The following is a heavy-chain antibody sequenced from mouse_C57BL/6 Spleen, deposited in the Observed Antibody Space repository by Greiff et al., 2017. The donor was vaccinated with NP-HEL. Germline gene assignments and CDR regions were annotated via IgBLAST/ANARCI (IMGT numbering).Heavy chain of an antibody. V-gene: IGHV5-4*01. Sequence: EVKLVESGGGLVKPGGSLKLSCAASGFTFSSYAMSWVRQTPGKRLEWVATISDGGSYTYYPDNVKGRFTIPRDNAKNNLYLQMSHLKSEETAVYYCAREGELGLLYWYFDGWGTGTTVTVSS. CDR2: ISDGGSYT. CDR1: GFTFSSYA. D-gene: IGHD4-1*01. J-gene: IGHJ1*03. CDR3: AREGELGLLYWYFDG.